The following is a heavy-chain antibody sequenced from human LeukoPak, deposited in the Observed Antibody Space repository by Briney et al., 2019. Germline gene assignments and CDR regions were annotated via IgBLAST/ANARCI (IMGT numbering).Heavy chain of an antibody. V-gene: IGHV3-21*01. CDR1: GFTFSSYS. Sequence: SGGSLRRSCVASGFTFSSYSMNWVRQAPGKGLEWVSSISSSSSYIYYADSVKGRFTISRDNAKNSLYLQMNSLRAEDTAVYYCARELNGYGYYFFDYWGPGTLVTVSS. D-gene: IGHD3-16*01. J-gene: IGHJ4*02. CDR2: ISSSSSYI. CDR3: ARELNGYGYYFFDY.